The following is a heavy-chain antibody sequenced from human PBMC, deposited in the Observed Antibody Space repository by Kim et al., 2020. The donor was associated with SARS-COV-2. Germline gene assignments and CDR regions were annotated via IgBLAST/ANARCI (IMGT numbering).Heavy chain of an antibody. CDR1: GFTFSSYD. Sequence: GGSLRLSCAASGFTFSSYDMHWVRQATGKGLEWVSAIGTAGDPYYPGSVKGRFTISRENAKNSLYLQMNSLRAGDTAVYYCARAGRNWNAVDYYYGMDVWGQGTTVTVSS. CDR3: ARAGRNWNAVDYYYGMDV. J-gene: IGHJ6*02. V-gene: IGHV3-13*05. D-gene: IGHD1-20*01. CDR2: IGTAGDP.